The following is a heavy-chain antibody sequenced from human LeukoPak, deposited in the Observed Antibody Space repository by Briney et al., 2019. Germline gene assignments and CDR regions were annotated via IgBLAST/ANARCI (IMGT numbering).Heavy chain of an antibody. Sequence: GGSLRLSCAASGFTFSSYTMNWVRQAPGKGLEWVSSISSSSSYIYYADSVKGRFTISRDNAKNSLYLQMNSLRAEDTAVYYCARGGRNYSRSNRYYYYYMDVWGKGTTVTVSS. J-gene: IGHJ6*03. CDR3: ARGGRNYSRSNRYYYYYMDV. D-gene: IGHD4-23*01. V-gene: IGHV3-21*04. CDR1: GFTFSSYT. CDR2: ISSSSSYI.